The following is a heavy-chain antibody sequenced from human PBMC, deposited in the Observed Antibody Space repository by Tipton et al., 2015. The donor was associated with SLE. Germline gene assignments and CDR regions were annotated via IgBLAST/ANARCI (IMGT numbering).Heavy chain of an antibody. CDR3: ARDSVTSGGSLDV. CDR2: IYTGGIT. Sequence: SLRLSCAASGFSFSTYGMHWVRQAPGKGLEWVSVIYTGGITEYADSVQGRFTISRDNSKNTLFLQMSSLRREDMGVYYCARDSVTSGGSLDVWGLGTTVTVSS. J-gene: IGHJ6*02. CDR1: GFSFSTYG. V-gene: IGHV3-NL1*01. D-gene: IGHD4-17*01.